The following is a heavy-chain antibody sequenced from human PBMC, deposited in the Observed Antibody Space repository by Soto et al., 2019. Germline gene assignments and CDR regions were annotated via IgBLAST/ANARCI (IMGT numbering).Heavy chain of an antibody. J-gene: IGHJ5*02. CDR2: ISADNGNT. Sequence: QVQLVQSGAEVKKPGASVKVSCKASGYTFTSYGISWVRQAPGQWLEWMGWISADNGNTNYARKLQGRVTMTTDTSTSTAYMELRSLRSAGTAVYYCARSAGSAYWFDPWGQGTLVPVSS. D-gene: IGHD2-21*01. CDR1: GYTFTSYG. V-gene: IGHV1-18*01. CDR3: ARSAGSAYWFDP.